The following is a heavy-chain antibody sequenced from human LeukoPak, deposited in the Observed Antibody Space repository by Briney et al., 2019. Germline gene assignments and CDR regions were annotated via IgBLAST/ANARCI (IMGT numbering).Heavy chain of an antibody. D-gene: IGHD3-22*01. J-gene: IGHJ4*02. V-gene: IGHV1-46*01. CDR1: GYTFTSYY. Sequence: ASVKVSCKASGYTFTSYYMHWVRQAPGQGLEWMGIINPSGGSTSYAQKFQGRVTMTRDTSTSTVYMELSSLRSEDTAVYYCARDFFRYYYDSSGLGGIVDYWGQGTLVTVSS. CDR2: INPSGGST. CDR3: ARDFFRYYYDSSGLGGIVDY.